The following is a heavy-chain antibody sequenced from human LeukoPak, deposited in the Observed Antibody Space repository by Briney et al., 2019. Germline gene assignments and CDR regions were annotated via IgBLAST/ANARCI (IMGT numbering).Heavy chain of an antibody. V-gene: IGHV4-4*09. D-gene: IGHD1-26*01. CDR1: GGSIRAYY. CDR3: TKREGPMSGSYDYFDP. J-gene: IGHJ5*02. Sequence: SETLSLTCTVSGGSIRAYYWSWIRQPPGQGLEWIAYIHSNGYTNYNRSLKSRVTISVDTSKNQFSLEVTSVTAADTAMYYCTKREGPMSGSYDYFDPWGQGTLVTVS. CDR2: IHSNGYT.